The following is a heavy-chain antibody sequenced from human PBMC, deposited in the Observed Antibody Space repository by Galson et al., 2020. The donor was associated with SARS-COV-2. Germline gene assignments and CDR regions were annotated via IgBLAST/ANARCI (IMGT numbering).Heavy chain of an antibody. Sequence: GGSLRLSCAASGFTFSSYSMNWVRQAPGKGLEWVSYISSSSSTIYYADSVKGRFTISRDNAKNSLYLQMNSLRAEDTAVYYCARASLERPKDYYYYYMDVWGKGTTVTISS. V-gene: IGHV3-48*01. J-gene: IGHJ6*03. CDR1: GFTFSSYS. CDR2: ISSSSSTI. D-gene: IGHD1-1*01. CDR3: ARASLERPKDYYYYYMDV.